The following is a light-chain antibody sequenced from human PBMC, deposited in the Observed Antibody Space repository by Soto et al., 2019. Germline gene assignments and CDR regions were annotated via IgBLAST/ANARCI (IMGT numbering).Light chain of an antibody. Sequence: QASRTHSPSSSGSPGQSVTISCTGTKNDIGVYDFVSWYQHHPGKAPRLIIYEVVQRPSGVPDRFSGSKSGNTASLTVSGLQAADEADYFCKSYAGSNTYVFGSGTKVTVL. CDR3: KSYAGSNTYV. CDR2: EVV. J-gene: IGLJ1*01. CDR1: KNDIGVYDF. V-gene: IGLV2-8*01.